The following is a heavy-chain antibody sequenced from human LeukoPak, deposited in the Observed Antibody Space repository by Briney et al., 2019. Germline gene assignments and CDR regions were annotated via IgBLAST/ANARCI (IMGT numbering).Heavy chain of an antibody. Sequence: GGPLRLSCAASGFTFSSYGMHWVRQAPGKGLEWVAFIRYDGSNKYYADSVKGRFTISRDNSKNTLYLQMNSLRAEDTAVYYCAKDLVGATYYFDYWGQGTLVTVSS. CDR1: GFTFSSYG. D-gene: IGHD1-26*01. V-gene: IGHV3-30*02. J-gene: IGHJ4*02. CDR3: AKDLVGATYYFDY. CDR2: IRYDGSNK.